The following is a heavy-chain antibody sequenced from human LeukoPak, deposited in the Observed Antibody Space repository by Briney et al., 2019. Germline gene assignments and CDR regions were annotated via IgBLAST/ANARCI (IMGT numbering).Heavy chain of an antibody. D-gene: IGHD5-24*01. CDR3: ARMEGYNFDY. Sequence: SETLSLTCSVSGYSISSGFYWDWIRQPPGKGLEWIGSFHHSGSTPYNPSLNSRVSISVDTSKNQLSLKLSSVTAADTAVYYCARMEGYNFDYWGQGTLVTVSS. J-gene: IGHJ4*02. V-gene: IGHV4-38-2*02. CDR2: FHHSGST. CDR1: GYSISSGFY.